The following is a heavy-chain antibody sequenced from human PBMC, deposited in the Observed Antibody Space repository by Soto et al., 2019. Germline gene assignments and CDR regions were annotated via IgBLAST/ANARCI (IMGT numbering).Heavy chain of an antibody. Sequence: QVQLQESGPGLVKPSQSLSLTCTVSGGSISSGGYYWSWIRQYPGKGLEWIGYIYYSGSTYYNPSLKSRVTISVDTSKNQFSLKLNSVTAADTAVYYCARDDQELLIFDYWGQGTLVTVSS. CDR2: IYYSGST. V-gene: IGHV4-31*03. CDR3: ARDDQELLIFDY. D-gene: IGHD2-15*01. J-gene: IGHJ4*02. CDR1: GGSISSGGYY.